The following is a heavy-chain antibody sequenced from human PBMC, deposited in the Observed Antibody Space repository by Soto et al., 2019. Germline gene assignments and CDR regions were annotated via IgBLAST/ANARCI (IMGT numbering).Heavy chain of an antibody. CDR2: FNPNGGIK. D-gene: IGHD2-21*02. CDR3: ARDHLILPAHDFFYGSDV. CDR1: GYIFTDYY. J-gene: IGHJ6*02. V-gene: IGHV1-2*02. Sequence: QEQLVQSGAEVKKPGASLKVSCQASGYIFTDYYVHWVRQAPGQGLEWIGWFNPNGGIKKYAQTLQDRVTLSDDTSTNTAYLEMSSLTFDDTAVYFCARDHLILPAHDFFYGSDVWGRGATVTVSS.